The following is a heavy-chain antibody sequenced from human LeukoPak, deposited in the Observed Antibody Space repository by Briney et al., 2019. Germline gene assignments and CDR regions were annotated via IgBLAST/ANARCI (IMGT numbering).Heavy chain of an antibody. CDR3: ARDLLPNSMIVVVSYAFDI. Sequence: ASVKVSCKSSGYTFTSYYMHWVRQAPGQGREWMGIINPSGGSTSYAQKFQGRVTMTRDTSTSTVYMELSSLRSEDTAVYYCARDLLPNSMIVVVSYAFDIWGQGTMVTVSS. CDR1: GYTFTSYY. D-gene: IGHD3-22*01. J-gene: IGHJ3*02. CDR2: INPSGGST. V-gene: IGHV1-46*01.